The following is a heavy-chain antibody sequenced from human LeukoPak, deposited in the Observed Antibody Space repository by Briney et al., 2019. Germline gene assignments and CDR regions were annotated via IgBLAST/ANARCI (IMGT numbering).Heavy chain of an antibody. Sequence: GRSLRLSCAASGFTFSSYAMHWVRQAPGKGLEWVAVISYDGSNKYYADSVKGRFTISRDNSKNTLYLQMNSLRAEDTAVYYCASSSRYSSGWSQPRDYWGQGTLVTVSS. CDR3: ASSSRYSSGWSQPRDY. CDR2: ISYDGSNK. J-gene: IGHJ4*02. D-gene: IGHD6-19*01. V-gene: IGHV3-30*04. CDR1: GFTFSSYA.